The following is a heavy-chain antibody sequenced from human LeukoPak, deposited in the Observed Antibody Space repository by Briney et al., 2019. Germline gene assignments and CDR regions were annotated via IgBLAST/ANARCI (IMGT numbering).Heavy chain of an antibody. CDR3: ARDQVAAKDY. CDR1: GGTFSSYA. J-gene: IGHJ4*02. D-gene: IGHD6-19*01. Sequence: SVKVSCKASGGTFSSYAISWVRQAPGQGLEWMGGIIPIFGTANYAQKFQGRVTITADKSTSTAYMELRSLRSDDTAVYYCARDQVAAKDYWGQGTLVTVSS. V-gene: IGHV1-69*06. CDR2: IIPIFGTA.